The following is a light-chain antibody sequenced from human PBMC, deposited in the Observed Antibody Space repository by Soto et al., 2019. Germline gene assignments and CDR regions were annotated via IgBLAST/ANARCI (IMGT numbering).Light chain of an antibody. CDR1: SSNIGNNY. V-gene: IGLV1-51*01. Sequence: QSVLTQPPSVSAAPRRTVTISCSGSSSNIGNNYVSWYQQLPGTAPKLLIYDNNKRPSGIPDRFSGSKSGTSATLGITGLQTGDEADYYCGTWDSSLSAVVFGGGTKLTVL. CDR2: DNN. CDR3: GTWDSSLSAVV. J-gene: IGLJ3*02.